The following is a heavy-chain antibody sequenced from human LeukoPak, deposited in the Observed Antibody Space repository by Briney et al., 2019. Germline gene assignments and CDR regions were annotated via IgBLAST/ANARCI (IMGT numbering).Heavy chain of an antibody. J-gene: IGHJ4*02. D-gene: IGHD3-22*01. CDR1: GFAFSSYG. Sequence: GGSLRLSCAASGFAFSSYGMHWVRQAPGKGLEWVAYIHYDSSTEDYADSVKGRFTISRDNSKNTLFLQMNNLRVEDMGVLYCANGVAGYYYDSSGYTPFDYWGQGTLVTVSS. CDR3: ANGVAGYYYDSSGYTPFDY. V-gene: IGHV3-30*02. CDR2: IHYDSSTE.